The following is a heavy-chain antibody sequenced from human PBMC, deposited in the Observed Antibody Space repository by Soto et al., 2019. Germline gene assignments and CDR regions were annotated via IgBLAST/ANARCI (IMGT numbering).Heavy chain of an antibody. CDR2: MNPNSGNT. D-gene: IGHD3-3*01. CDR1: GYTFTSYD. J-gene: IGHJ6*02. V-gene: IGHV1-8*01. Sequence: ASVKVSCKASGYTFTSYDINWARQATGQGLEWMGWMNPNSGNTGYAQKFQGRVTMTRNTSISTAYMELSSLRSEDTAVYYCARHPATDFWSGYLRPSKSGMDVWGQGTTVTVSS. CDR3: ARHPATDFWSGYLRPSKSGMDV.